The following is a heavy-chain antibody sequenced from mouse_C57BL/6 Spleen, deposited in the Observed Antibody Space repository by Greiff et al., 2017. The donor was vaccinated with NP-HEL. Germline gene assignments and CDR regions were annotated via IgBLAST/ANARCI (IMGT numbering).Heavy chain of an antibody. Sequence: QVQLKQSGPGLVQPSQSLSITCTASGFSLTSYGVHWVRQSPGKGLEWLGVIWSGGSTDYNAAFISRLSISKDNSKSQVFFKMNSLQADDTAIYYCARNHPHYYAMDYWGQGTSVTVSS. CDR3: ARNHPHYYAMDY. CDR1: GFSLTSYG. CDR2: IWSGGST. J-gene: IGHJ4*01. V-gene: IGHV2-2*01.